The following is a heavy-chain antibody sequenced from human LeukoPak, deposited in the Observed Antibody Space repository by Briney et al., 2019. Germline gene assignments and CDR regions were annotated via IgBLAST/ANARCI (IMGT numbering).Heavy chain of an antibody. CDR1: GYTFNGYY. CDR2: INPNSGGT. J-gene: IGHJ6*02. CDR3: AREFGYCSGGRCSYYYYYYGMDV. Sequence: ASVKVSCKASGYTFNGYYMHWVRQAPGQGLEWMGWINPNSGGTNYAQKFQGRVTMTRDTSISTAYMELSRLRSDDTAVYYCAREFGYCSGGRCSYYYYYYGMDVWGQGTTVTVSS. D-gene: IGHD2-15*01. V-gene: IGHV1-2*02.